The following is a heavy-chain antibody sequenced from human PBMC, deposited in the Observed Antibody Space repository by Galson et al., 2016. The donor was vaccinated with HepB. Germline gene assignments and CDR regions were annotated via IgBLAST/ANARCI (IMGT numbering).Heavy chain of an antibody. CDR3: ARDLREDWWQAGGYGMDG. V-gene: IGHV3-33*01. Sequence: SLRLSCAASGFTFSNYAMYWVRQAPGKGLEWVAFIWYDGSNKYYVGSVKGRFTISRDNSKNTLYLQMNSLRAEDTAVYYCARDLREDWWQAGGYGMDGWGKGTTVTVSS. D-gene: IGHD2-8*02. J-gene: IGHJ6*04. CDR1: GFTFSNYA. CDR2: IWYDGSNK.